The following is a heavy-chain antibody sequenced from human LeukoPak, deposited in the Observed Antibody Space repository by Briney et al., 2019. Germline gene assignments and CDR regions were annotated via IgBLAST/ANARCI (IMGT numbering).Heavy chain of an antibody. J-gene: IGHJ4*02. CDR3: AKQGCSGGSCYFDY. CDR1: GFTVNNNY. Sequence: GGSLRLSCAASGFTVNNNYMSWVRQAPGKGLEWVSVIYSDGSTYYADSVKGRFTISRDNSKNTLYLQMNSLRAEDTAVYYCAKQGCSGGSCYFDYWGQGTLVTVSS. CDR2: IYSDGST. V-gene: IGHV3-53*01. D-gene: IGHD2-15*01.